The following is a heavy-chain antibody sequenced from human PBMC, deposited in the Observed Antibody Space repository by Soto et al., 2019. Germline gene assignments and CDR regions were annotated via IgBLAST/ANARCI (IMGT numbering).Heavy chain of an antibody. CDR3: ARDWRTGAFDI. CDR1: GFTFSSYG. CDR2: IWYDGSNK. Sequence: GGSLRLSCAASGFTFSSYGMHWVRQAPGEGLEWVAVIWYDGSNKYYADSVKGRFTISRDNSKNTLYLQMNSLRAEDTAVYYCARDWRTGAFDIWGQGTMVTVSS. V-gene: IGHV3-33*01. J-gene: IGHJ3*02.